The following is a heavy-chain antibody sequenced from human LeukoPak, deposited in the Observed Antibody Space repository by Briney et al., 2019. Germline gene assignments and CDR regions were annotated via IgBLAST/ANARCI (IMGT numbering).Heavy chain of an antibody. CDR3: ARDGATVTYEIDY. CDR1: GYPFTNYG. J-gene: IGHJ4*02. CDR2: ISGYNGNT. D-gene: IGHD4-17*01. Sequence: ASVKVSCKASGYPFTNYGTSWVRQAPGQGLEWMGWISGYNGNTNSAQKVQGRVTMTTDTSTSTAYMELRSLRSDDTAVYYCARDGATVTYEIDYWGQGTLVTVSS. V-gene: IGHV1-18*01.